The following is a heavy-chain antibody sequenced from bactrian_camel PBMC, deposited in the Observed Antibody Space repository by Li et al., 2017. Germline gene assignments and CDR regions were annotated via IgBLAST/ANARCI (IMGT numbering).Heavy chain of an antibody. CDR3: VSGPNYYTPYYFLFY. CDR2: INSSGGTT. J-gene: IGHJ4*01. D-gene: IGHD2*01. V-gene: IGHV3S40*01. CDR1: GIAFSEHH. Sequence: QLVESGGGLVQPGGSLKLSCVVSGIAFSEHHIFWVRQVPGKGLEWVSTINSSGGTTSYADSVKGRFTISRDYAKNTVYLQMNSLNAGDTAVYYCVSGPNYYTPYYFLFYWGQGTQVTVS.